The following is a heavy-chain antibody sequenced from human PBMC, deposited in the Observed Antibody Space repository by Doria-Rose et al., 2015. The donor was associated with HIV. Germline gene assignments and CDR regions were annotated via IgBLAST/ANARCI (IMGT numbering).Heavy chain of an antibody. CDR3: AREVYSYGYYNY. CDR2: LYSDGTT. J-gene: IGHJ4*02. V-gene: IGHV3-53*01. D-gene: IGHD3-3*01. Sequence: VQLVQSGGGLVQPGGSLKLSCAASGFTVSNNYMTWVRQAPGRGLEWVSLLYSDGTTYYADSVRGRFTISRDNSKNTLFLRMNDLRVEDTALYYCAREVYSYGYYNYWGRGTLVTVSS. CDR1: GFTVSNNY.